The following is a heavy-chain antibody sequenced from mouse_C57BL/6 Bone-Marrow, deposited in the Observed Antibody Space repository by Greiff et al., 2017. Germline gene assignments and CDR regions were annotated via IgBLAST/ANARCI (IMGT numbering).Heavy chain of an antibody. CDR3: ASITTVVADYYSMDD. CDR1: GYAFSSSW. Sequence: VQLQQSGPELVKPGASVKISCKASGYAFSSSWMNWVKQRPGTGLEWIGRIYPGDGDTNYNGKFKGKATLTADKSSSTAYMQLSSLTSEYSAVYFCASITTVVADYYSMDDWGQGTSVTVSS. CDR2: IYPGDGDT. V-gene: IGHV1-82*01. D-gene: IGHD1-1*01. J-gene: IGHJ4*01.